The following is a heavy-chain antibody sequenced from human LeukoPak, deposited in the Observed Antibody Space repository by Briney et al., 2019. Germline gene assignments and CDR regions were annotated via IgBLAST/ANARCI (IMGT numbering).Heavy chain of an antibody. CDR1: GFTFSNYW. CDR3: ARVGYYGSGSYQYDAFDI. Sequence: GGSLRLSCEASGFTFSNYWMNWVRQAPGKGLEWVANIMQDGNEKYYVDSVKGRFTISRDNAKNSLYLQMNSLRDEDTAMYYCARVGYYGSGSYQYDAFDIWGQGTMVTVSS. CDR2: IMQDGNEK. J-gene: IGHJ3*02. D-gene: IGHD3-10*01. V-gene: IGHV3-7*01.